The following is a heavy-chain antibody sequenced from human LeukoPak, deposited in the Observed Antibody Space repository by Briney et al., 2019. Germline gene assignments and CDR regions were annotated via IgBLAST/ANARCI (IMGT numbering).Heavy chain of an antibody. Sequence: RAGGSLRLPCAASGFTFDDYAMHWVRQAPGKGLEWVSGISWNSGSIGYADSVKGRFTISRDNAKNSLYLQMNSLRAEDTAVYYCARDLSSSWYGAFDIWGQGTMVTVSS. V-gene: IGHV3-9*01. CDR2: ISWNSGSI. J-gene: IGHJ3*02. CDR1: GFTFDDYA. CDR3: ARDLSSSWYGAFDI. D-gene: IGHD6-13*01.